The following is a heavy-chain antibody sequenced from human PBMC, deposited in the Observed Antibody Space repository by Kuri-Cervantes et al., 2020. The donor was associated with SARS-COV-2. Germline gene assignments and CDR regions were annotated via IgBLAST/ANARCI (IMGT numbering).Heavy chain of an antibody. V-gene: IGHV4-34*01. J-gene: IGHJ4*02. Sequence: SETLSLTCAVYGGSFSGYYWSWIRQPPGKGLEWIGEINHSGSTNYNPSLKGRVTISVDTSKNQFSLKLSSVTAADTAVYYCARKVEMATISHWGQGTLVTVSS. CDR2: INHSGST. D-gene: IGHD5-24*01. CDR3: ARKVEMATISH. CDR1: GGSFSGYY.